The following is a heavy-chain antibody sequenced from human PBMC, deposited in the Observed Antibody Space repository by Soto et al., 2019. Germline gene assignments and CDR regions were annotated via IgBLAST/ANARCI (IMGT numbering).Heavy chain of an antibody. Sequence: EVQLVESGGGLVQPGGSLRLSCAASGFTFSSHWMHWVRQAPGKGLVWVSRLDPDGTTTTYADSVKGRFTVSRDNAKDTLYLQMNSLRAEDTAVYYCARPGMPTVTYFDYWGQGALVTVSS. CDR3: ARPGMPTVTYFDY. CDR2: LDPDGTTT. D-gene: IGHD4-17*01. J-gene: IGHJ4*02. CDR1: GFTFSSHW. V-gene: IGHV3-74*01.